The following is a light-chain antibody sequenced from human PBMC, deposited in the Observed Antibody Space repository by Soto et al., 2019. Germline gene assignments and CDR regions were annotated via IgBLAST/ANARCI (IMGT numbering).Light chain of an antibody. CDR3: QQYNSYPMYT. J-gene: IGKJ2*01. CDR2: KAS. Sequence: DIQMTQSPSTLSASVGDRVTITCRASQSISSWLAWYQQKPGKAPKLLIYKASSLESGVPSRFIGSGSCTEFTLTISSLQPDDFATYYCQQYNSYPMYTFGQGTKLEIK. CDR1: QSISSW. V-gene: IGKV1-5*03.